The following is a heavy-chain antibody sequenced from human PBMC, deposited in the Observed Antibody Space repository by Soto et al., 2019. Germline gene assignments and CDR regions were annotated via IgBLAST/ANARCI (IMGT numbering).Heavy chain of an antibody. V-gene: IGHV4-39*02. CDR3: ARLGKYYQSLDP. Sequence: SETLSLTCTFSGDSVSSSKYYWGWIRQPPGKGLEGIGSIYYSGSPSYNSSLKSRVTISVDTSKNHFSLKLTSMTAADTAVYYCARLGKYYQSLDPWGPGTLVTVSS. CDR1: GDSVSSSKYY. D-gene: IGHD2-2*01. J-gene: IGHJ5*02. CDR2: IYYSGSP.